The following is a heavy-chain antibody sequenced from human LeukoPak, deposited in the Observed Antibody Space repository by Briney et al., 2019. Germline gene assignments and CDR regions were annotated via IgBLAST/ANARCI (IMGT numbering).Heavy chain of an antibody. CDR2: IYTSGST. D-gene: IGHD3-9*01. V-gene: IGHV4-61*02. Sequence: PSETLSLTCTVSGGSISSSSYCWGWIRQPAGKGLEWIGRIYTSGSTNYNPSLKSRVTISVDTSKNQFSLKLSSVTAADTAVYYCARDRNILTLDYYYYYMDVWGKGTTVTISS. J-gene: IGHJ6*03. CDR1: GGSISSSSYC. CDR3: ARDRNILTLDYYYYYMDV.